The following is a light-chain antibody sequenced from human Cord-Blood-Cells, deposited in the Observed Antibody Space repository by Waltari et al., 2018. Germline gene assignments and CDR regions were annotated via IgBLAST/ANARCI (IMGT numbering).Light chain of an antibody. V-gene: IGKV3-11*01. Sequence: EIVLTQSTATLSLSPGERATLSCRASQRVSSYLAWYQQKPGQAPRLLIYDASNRATGIPARFSGSGSGTDFTLTISSLEPEDFAVYYCQQRSNWWTFGQGTKVEIK. CDR3: QQRSNWWT. J-gene: IGKJ1*01. CDR1: QRVSSY. CDR2: DAS.